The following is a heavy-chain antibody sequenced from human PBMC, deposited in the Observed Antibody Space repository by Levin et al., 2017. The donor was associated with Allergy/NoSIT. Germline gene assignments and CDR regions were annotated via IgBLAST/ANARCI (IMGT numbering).Heavy chain of an antibody. V-gene: IGHV4-31*03. Sequence: SETLSLTCTVSGGSISSGGYYWSWIRQHPGKGLEWIGYIYYSGSTYYNPSLKSRVTISVDTSKNQFSLKLSSVTAADTAVYYCARGRIRGDDFDYWGQGTLVTVSS. CDR3: ARGRIRGDDFDY. D-gene: IGHD2-15*01. CDR1: GGSISSGGYY. CDR2: IYYSGST. J-gene: IGHJ4*02.